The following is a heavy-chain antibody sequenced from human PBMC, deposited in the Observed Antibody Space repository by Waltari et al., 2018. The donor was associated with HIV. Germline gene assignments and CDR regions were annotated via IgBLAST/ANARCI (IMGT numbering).Heavy chain of an antibody. Sequence: EVQLVESGGVVVQPGGSLRLSCAASGFTFDDYAMTWVRQAPGKGMEWVSLIIWNGSNTLYADSVKGRFTISRDNSKNSLYLQRNSLRAEDTALYYCAKASRSTFDGYGMDVWGQGTTVTVSS. V-gene: IGHV3-43D*04. J-gene: IGHJ6*02. CDR3: AKASRSTFDGYGMDV. CDR1: GFTFDDYA. CDR2: IIWNGSNT. D-gene: IGHD3-9*01.